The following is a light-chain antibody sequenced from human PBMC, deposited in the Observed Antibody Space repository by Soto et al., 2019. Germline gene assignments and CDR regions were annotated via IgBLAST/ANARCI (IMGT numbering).Light chain of an antibody. J-gene: IGKJ4*01. CDR2: EAA. CDR1: QNIYKC. CDR3: QQYGRYPLT. V-gene: IGKV1-5*01. Sequence: DIQMTQSPSTLSSSIGERATITCRASQNIYKCLAWYQQKPQKAPKLLIFEAAALETGVSPRFSGSGSGTEFTLTISRLQPDDFAAYYCQQYGRYPLTFGGGTKVE.